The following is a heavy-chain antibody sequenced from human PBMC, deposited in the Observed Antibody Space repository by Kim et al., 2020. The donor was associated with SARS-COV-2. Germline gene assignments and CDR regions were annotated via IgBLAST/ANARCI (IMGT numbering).Heavy chain of an antibody. J-gene: IGHJ1*01. CDR2: INSSGSTI. Sequence: GGSLRLSCAASGCTFSSYEMNWVRQAPGKGLEWVSYINSSGSTIYYADSVKGRFTISRDNAKNSRYLQMNSLRAEDTAVYYCARDVGFDSSGSEYFQHWGQGTLVTVSS. CDR1: GCTFSSYE. CDR3: ARDVGFDSSGSEYFQH. D-gene: IGHD3-22*01. V-gene: IGHV3-48*03.